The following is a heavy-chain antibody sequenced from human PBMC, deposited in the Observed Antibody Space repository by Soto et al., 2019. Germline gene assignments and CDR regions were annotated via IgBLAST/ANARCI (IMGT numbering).Heavy chain of an antibody. Sequence: PGGSLRLSCVASGVTFSSYGIHWVRQAPGKGLEWVAVVSYDGSNKHYADSVKGRFTISRDNSETMVSLQMNSLRAEDTAVYYCAKDTYYHDSSGYYVFDHWGQGTLVTVSS. J-gene: IGHJ4*02. CDR2: VSYDGSNK. D-gene: IGHD3-22*01. CDR1: GVTFSSYG. V-gene: IGHV3-30*18. CDR3: AKDTYYHDSSGYYVFDH.